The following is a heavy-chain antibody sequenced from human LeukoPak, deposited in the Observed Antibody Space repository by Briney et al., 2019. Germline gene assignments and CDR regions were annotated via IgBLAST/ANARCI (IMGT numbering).Heavy chain of an antibody. CDR3: ARAGCSSPSCFVGD. V-gene: IGHV3-30-3*01. D-gene: IGHD2-2*01. J-gene: IGHJ4*02. CDR2: ISYDGSKK. Sequence: GGPLRLSCAASGFTFSSYAMHWVRQAPGKGLEWVAVISYDGSKKYYADSVKGRFTISRDNSKATLYLQMNSLKTEDTAVYYCARAGCSSPSCFVGDWGQGTLVTVSS. CDR1: GFTFSSYA.